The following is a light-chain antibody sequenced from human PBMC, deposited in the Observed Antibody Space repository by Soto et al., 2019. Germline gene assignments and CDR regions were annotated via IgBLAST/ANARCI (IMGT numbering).Light chain of an antibody. V-gene: IGLV2-23*01. Sequence: QSALTQPASVSGSPGQSITISCTGTNSDVGSYNLVSWYQQHPGKAPKLMIYEGSKRPSGVSNRFSGSKSGNTASLTISGLQAEDEADYYCCSYAGSSTLYVVFGGGTKLTVL. CDR3: CSYAGSSTLYVV. CDR2: EGS. CDR1: NSDVGSYNL. J-gene: IGLJ2*01.